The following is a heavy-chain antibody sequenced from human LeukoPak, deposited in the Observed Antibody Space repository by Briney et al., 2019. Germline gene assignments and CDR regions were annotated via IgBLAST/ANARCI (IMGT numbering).Heavy chain of an antibody. CDR2: MSPNNGHT. J-gene: IGHJ5*02. D-gene: IGHD2-8*02. Sequence: GASVKVSCKASGYIFTTYDINWVRQATGRGLEWLGWMSPNNGHTGYAQKFQGRVTLTRDTSINTAYMELSSLTSEDTAVYYRARNPYGTGHFDPWGQGSLVTVSS. CDR1: GYIFTTYD. CDR3: ARNPYGTGHFDP. V-gene: IGHV1-8*01.